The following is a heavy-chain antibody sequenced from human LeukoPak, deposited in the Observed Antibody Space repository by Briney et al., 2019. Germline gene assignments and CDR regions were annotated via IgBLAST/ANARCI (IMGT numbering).Heavy chain of an antibody. CDR2: INHSGST. D-gene: IGHD6-13*01. J-gene: IGHJ4*02. V-gene: IGHV4-34*01. Sequence: SETLSLTCAVYGGSFSGYYWGWIRPPPGKGLEWIGEINHSGSTNYNPSLKSRVTISVDTSKNQFSLKLSSVTAAGTAVYYCARQWKIAAINTWGQGTLVTVSS. CDR1: GGSFSGYY. CDR3: ARQWKIAAINT.